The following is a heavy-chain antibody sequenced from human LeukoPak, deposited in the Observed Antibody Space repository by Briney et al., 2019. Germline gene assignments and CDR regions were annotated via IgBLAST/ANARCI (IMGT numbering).Heavy chain of an antibody. Sequence: SETLSLTCTVSGGSISSYYWSWIRQPPGEGLEWIGYIHYRGSTNYNPSLKSRVTISVDTSKNQFSLKLSSVTAADTAVYYCARRKVMEQYNWFDPWGQGTLVTVSS. D-gene: IGHD1/OR15-1a*01. CDR2: IHYRGST. V-gene: IGHV4-59*08. CDR1: GGSISSYY. J-gene: IGHJ5*02. CDR3: ARRKVMEQYNWFDP.